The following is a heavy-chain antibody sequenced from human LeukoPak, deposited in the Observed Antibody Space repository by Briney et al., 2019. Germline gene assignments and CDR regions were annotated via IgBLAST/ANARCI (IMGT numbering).Heavy chain of an antibody. J-gene: IGHJ4*02. CDR2: IYTSGST. D-gene: IGHD3-22*01. CDR1: GGSISSYY. V-gene: IGHV4-4*07. Sequence: SETLSLTCTVSGGSISSYYWSWIRQPAGKGLEWIGRIYTSGSTNYNPSLKSRVTMSVDTSKNQFSLKLSSVTAADTAVYYCARDGYYYDSSGYYKFDYWGQGTLVTVSS. CDR3: ARDGYYYDSSGYYKFDY.